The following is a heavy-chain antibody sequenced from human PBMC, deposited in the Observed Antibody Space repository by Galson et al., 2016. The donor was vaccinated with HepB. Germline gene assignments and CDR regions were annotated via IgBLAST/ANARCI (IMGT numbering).Heavy chain of an antibody. Sequence: SETLSLTCTVSGGSIISYYWSWIWQSPGKGLEWIGSMYYSGSTYYNPSLKSRVTIPVDKSKNQFSLKLSSVTAADTAVYYCARHPSNYNILTGYYDSWGQGTLVTVAS. J-gene: IGHJ5*01. CDR1: GGSIISYY. D-gene: IGHD3-9*01. CDR2: MYYSGST. V-gene: IGHV4-59*05. CDR3: ARHPSNYNILTGYYDS.